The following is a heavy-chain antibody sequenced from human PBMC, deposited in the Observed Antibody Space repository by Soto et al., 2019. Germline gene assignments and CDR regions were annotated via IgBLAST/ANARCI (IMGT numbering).Heavy chain of an antibody. CDR1: GGSFSGYY. V-gene: IGHV4-34*01. CDR2: INHSGST. CDR3: ARLGYCSGGSCWPYYYYGMDV. D-gene: IGHD2-15*01. J-gene: IGHJ6*02. Sequence: PSETLSLTCAVYGGSFSGYYWSWIRQPPGKGLEWIGEINHSGSTNYNPSLKSRVTISVDTSKNQFSLKLSSVTAADTAVYYCARLGYCSGGSCWPYYYYGMDVWGQGTTVTVS.